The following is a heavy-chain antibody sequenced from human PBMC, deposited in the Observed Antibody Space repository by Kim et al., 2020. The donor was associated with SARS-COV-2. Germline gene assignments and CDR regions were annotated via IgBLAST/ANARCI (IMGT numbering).Heavy chain of an antibody. CDR1: GYTFTSYG. J-gene: IGHJ4*02. D-gene: IGHD2-15*01. CDR3: ARDLGGYCSGGSCYLPDY. V-gene: IGHV1-18*01. Sequence: ASVKVSCKASGYTFTSYGISWVRQAPGQGLEWMGWISAYNGNTNYAQKLQGRVTMTTDTSTSTAYMELRSLRSDDTAVYYCARDLGGYCSGGSCYLPDYWGQGTLVTVSS. CDR2: ISAYNGNT.